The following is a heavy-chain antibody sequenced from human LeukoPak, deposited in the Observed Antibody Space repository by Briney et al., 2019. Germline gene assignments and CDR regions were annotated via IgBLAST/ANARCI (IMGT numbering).Heavy chain of an antibody. D-gene: IGHD2-15*01. V-gene: IGHV3-23*01. Sequence: GGSLRLSCAASGFTFSNHAMSWVRQTPGKGLQWVSVISGSGRTTEYADSVKGRFTISRDNSKNTLSLQMNSLRVEDTAIYYCAKNVVVKRYIDYWGQGTLVTVPS. J-gene: IGHJ4*02. CDR2: ISGSGRTT. CDR3: AKNVVVKRYIDY. CDR1: GFTFSNHA.